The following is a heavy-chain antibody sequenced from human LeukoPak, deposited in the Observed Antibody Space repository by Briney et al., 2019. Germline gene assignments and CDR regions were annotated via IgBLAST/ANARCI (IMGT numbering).Heavy chain of an antibody. J-gene: IGHJ4*02. CDR1: GFTFSDFE. CDR3: ARVPPDDYGDYYYFDY. D-gene: IGHD4-17*01. V-gene: IGHV3-48*03. Sequence: GGSLRLSCAASGFTFSDFEMNWVRQAPGKGLEWVSYISTSGSSIFYAESVKGRFTISRDNAKNSLFLQMNSLRAEDTALYYCARVPPDDYGDYYYFDYWGQGTLVTVSS. CDR2: ISTSGSSI.